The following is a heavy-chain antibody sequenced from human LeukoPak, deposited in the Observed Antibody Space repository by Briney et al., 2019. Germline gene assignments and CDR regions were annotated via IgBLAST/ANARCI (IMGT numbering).Heavy chain of an antibody. CDR3: ARDKSRTYGSADAFDI. D-gene: IGHD3-10*01. V-gene: IGHV4-39*02. CDR1: GVSISSSNSY. J-gene: IGHJ3*02. CDR2: IYYSGNT. Sequence: SETLSLTCTVSGVSISSSNSYWGWIRQPPGKGLEWIGSIYYSGNTYYNASLKSQVSISIDTSKNQFSLRLTSVTAADTAVYYCARDKSRTYGSADAFDIWGQGTMVTVSS.